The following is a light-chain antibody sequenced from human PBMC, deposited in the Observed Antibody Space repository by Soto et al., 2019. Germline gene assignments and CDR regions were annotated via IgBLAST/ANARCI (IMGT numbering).Light chain of an antibody. V-gene: IGLV1-47*02. J-gene: IGLJ3*02. CDR3: AAWDDSLSGRV. Sequence: QLVLTQPPSASGTPGQRVTISCSGSSSNIGSNYVYWYQQLPGTAPKLLIYSNTQRPSGVPDRFSGSKSGTSASLAISGLRSEDEDDYYCAAWDDSLSGRVFGGGTKLTVL. CDR1: SSNIGSNY. CDR2: SNT.